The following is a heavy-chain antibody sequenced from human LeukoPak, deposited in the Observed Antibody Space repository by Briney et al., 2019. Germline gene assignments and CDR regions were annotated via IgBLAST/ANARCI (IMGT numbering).Heavy chain of an antibody. CDR2: IDSSGNT. CDR1: GGSISSNY. V-gene: IGHV4-59*12. Sequence: SETLSLTCTVSGGSISSNYWSWIRQPPGKALEWIGGIDSSGNTKYNPSLKSRVTISVDTSRNQFSLKLSSVTAADTAVYYCATSGSYSYYFDYWGQGTLVTVSS. J-gene: IGHJ4*02. CDR3: ATSGSYSYYFDY. D-gene: IGHD1-26*01.